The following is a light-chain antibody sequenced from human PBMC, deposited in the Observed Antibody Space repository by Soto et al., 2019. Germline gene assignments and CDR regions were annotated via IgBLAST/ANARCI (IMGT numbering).Light chain of an antibody. J-gene: IGKJ1*01. Sequence: AILITQSPSSFSASTGDRVTITFRASQGISSYLALYQQKPGKAPKLLIYAASTLQSGVPSRFSGSGSGTDFTLTISCMQSEDFATYYCQQYYSYPPTFGQGTKVDIK. CDR3: QQYYSYPPT. CDR1: QGISSY. CDR2: AAS. V-gene: IGKV1-8*01.